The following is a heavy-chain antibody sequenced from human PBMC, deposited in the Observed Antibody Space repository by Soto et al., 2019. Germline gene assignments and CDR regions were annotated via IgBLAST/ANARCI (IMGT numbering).Heavy chain of an antibody. CDR1: GGSVSSGSYY. V-gene: IGHV4-61*01. Sequence: SETLFLTCTVSGGSVSSGSYYWSWIRQPPGKGLEWIGYIYYSGSTNYNPSLKSRVTISVDTSKNQFSLKLSSVTAADTAVYYCARSINMIVGTNCYFDLWGRGTLVTVSS. CDR2: IYYSGST. CDR3: ARSINMIVGTNCYFDL. D-gene: IGHD3-22*01. J-gene: IGHJ2*01.